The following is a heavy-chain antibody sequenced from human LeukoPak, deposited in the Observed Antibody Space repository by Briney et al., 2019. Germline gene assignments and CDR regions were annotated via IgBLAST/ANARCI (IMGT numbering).Heavy chain of an antibody. CDR3: ARMDYDFWSGYYIDAY. CDR2: IKQDGSEK. V-gene: IGHV3-7*01. Sequence: GGSLRLSCEASGFTFSSYWMSWVRQAPGKGLEWVANIKQDGSEKYYVDSVKGRSTISRDNAKNSLYLQMNSLRAEDTAVYYCARMDYDFWSGYYIDAYWGQGTLVTVSS. D-gene: IGHD3-3*01. J-gene: IGHJ4*02. CDR1: GFTFSSYW.